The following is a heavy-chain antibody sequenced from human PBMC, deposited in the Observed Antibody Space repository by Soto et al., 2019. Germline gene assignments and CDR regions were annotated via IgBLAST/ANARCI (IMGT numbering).Heavy chain of an antibody. Sequence: EVQVLESGGGLVQPGGSLRLSCAASGFTFNTYGMSWVRQAPGKGLEWVSGLSGSGDSTYYADSVKGRFTISRDNSKNPLDLQMNSLRAEDTAVYYCAKDRMVRGVLNGFDYWGQGTPVTVSS. J-gene: IGHJ4*02. D-gene: IGHD3-10*01. V-gene: IGHV3-23*01. CDR2: LSGSGDST. CDR1: GFTFNTYG. CDR3: AKDRMVRGVLNGFDY.